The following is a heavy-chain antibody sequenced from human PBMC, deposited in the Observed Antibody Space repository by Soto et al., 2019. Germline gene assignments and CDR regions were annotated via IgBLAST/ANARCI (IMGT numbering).Heavy chain of an antibody. V-gene: IGHV4-4*02. Sequence: LSLTCAVSGGSISTMDWWTWVRQPPGKGLQWIGEIYHTGSTNFNPSLQSRVTISIDESRTSFSLNLDSVTAADTAVYYCAARRDAGPVWGPGMMVTVSS. CDR1: GGSISTMDW. CDR2: IYHTGST. D-gene: IGHD6-13*01. CDR3: AARRDAGPV. J-gene: IGHJ4*02.